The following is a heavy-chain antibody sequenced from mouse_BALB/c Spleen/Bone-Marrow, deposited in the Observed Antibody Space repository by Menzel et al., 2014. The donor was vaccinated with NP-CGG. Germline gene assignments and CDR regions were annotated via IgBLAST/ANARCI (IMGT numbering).Heavy chain of an antibody. J-gene: IGHJ3*01. Sequence: VQLVESGAELMKPGASVKISCKATGYTFSTYWIEWVKQRPGHGLEWIGESLPGSGTTNNNEKFKGKATFTADTSSNTAYMQLSSLTSEDSAVYYCARLITTGGFAYWGQGTLVTVSA. D-gene: IGHD2-4*01. CDR3: ARLITTGGFAY. CDR2: SLPGSGTT. V-gene: IGHV1-9*01. CDR1: GYTFSTYW.